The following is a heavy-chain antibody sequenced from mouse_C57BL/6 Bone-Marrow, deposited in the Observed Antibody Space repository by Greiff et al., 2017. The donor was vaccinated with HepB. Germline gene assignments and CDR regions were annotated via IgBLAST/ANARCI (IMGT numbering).Heavy chain of an antibody. Sequence: VQLQQSGAELVRPGASVKLSCKASGYTFTDYYINWVKQRPGQGLEWIARIYPGSGNTYYNEKFKGKATLTAEKSSSTAYMQLSSLTSEDSAVYFCARKGTYWYFDVWGTGTTVTVSS. J-gene: IGHJ1*03. CDR1: GYTFTDYY. CDR2: IYPGSGNT. CDR3: ARKGTYWYFDV. V-gene: IGHV1-76*01.